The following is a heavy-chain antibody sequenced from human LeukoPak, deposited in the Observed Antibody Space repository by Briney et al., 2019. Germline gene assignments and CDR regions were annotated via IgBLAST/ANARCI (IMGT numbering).Heavy chain of an antibody. Sequence: QPGGSLRLSCVASGFAFSNYWMSWVRRAPGKGLEWVANIKGDGSEKYYVDSVKGRFTISRDNAKNSLYLQMNSLRAEDTAVYYCVREARSRSGMDVWGQGTTVTVSS. V-gene: IGHV3-7*01. CDR1: GFAFSNYW. CDR2: IKGDGSEK. CDR3: VREARSRSGMDV. J-gene: IGHJ6*02.